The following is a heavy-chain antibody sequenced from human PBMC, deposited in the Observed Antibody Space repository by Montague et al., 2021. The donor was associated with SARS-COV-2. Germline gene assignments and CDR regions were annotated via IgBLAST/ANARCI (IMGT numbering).Heavy chain of an antibody. CDR2: TFYRSEWNY. J-gene: IGHJ6*02. CDR1: GDSVSRNDIA. Sequence: CAISGDSVSRNDIAWNWFRQSPSRGLEWLGRTFYRSEWNYHYADSVKSRITIDPDTSKNQVSLQLRSVTPEDTAVYFCARVRHLGRAMDVWGQGTTVTVFS. V-gene: IGHV6-1*01. D-gene: IGHD7-27*01. CDR3: ARVRHLGRAMDV.